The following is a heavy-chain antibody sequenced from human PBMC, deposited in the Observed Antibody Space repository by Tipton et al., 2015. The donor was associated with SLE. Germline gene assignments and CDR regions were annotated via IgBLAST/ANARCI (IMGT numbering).Heavy chain of an antibody. CDR2: INTYNGNT. J-gene: IGHJ6*02. V-gene: IGHV1-18*01. Sequence: QLVQSGPEVKKPGASMKVSCKASGYTFPTFGITWVRQAPGQGLEWMGWINTYNGNTNYAQKLQDRVTMTTDTSTSTAYMELRSLSSDDTAVYYCARADVRYFDWLSAADVWGQGP. CDR1: GYTFPTFG. D-gene: IGHD3-9*01. CDR3: ARADVRYFDWLSAADV.